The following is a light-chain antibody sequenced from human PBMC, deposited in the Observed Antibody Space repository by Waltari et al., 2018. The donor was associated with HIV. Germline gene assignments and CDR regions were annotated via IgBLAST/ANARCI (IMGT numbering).Light chain of an antibody. J-gene: IGKJ5*01. CDR3: QHRKGYPIT. Sequence: DIQLTQSPSFLSASVGDRVTITCRASQGISSFLAWYQQKPGKAPKLLMFDGSTLQSGVPSRFSGSASGTEFTLTISSLQPEDFATYYCQHRKGYPITFGQGTRLDIK. V-gene: IGKV1-9*01. CDR1: QGISSF. CDR2: DGS.